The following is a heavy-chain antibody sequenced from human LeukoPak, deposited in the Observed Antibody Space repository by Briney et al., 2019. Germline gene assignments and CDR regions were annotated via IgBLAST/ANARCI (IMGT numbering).Heavy chain of an antibody. CDR3: ARESVAGPRYDY. V-gene: IGHV4-4*07. D-gene: IGHD6-19*01. J-gene: IGHJ4*02. Sequence: SETLSLTCTVSVGSISSYYWSWIRQPAGKGLEWIGRIYSSGSTNYNPSLKSRVTVSVDTSKNQFSLKLSSVTAADTAVYYCARESVAGPRYDYWGQGTLVTVSS. CDR1: VGSISSYY. CDR2: IYSSGST.